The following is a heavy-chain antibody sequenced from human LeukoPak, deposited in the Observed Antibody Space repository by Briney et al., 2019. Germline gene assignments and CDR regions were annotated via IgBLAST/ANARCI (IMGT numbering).Heavy chain of an antibody. J-gene: IGHJ4*02. CDR2: IRNDGSDE. CDR3: TRDSGNYLGFDY. D-gene: IGHD1-26*01. V-gene: IGHV3-30*02. Sequence: PGGSLRLSCAASGSTFRSYGMHWVRQAPGKWLEWVAFIRNDGSDEYYADSVKGRFTISRDNSKNTLYLQMNSLRAEDTAVYYCTRDSGNYLGFDYWGQGTLVTVSS. CDR1: GSTFRSYG.